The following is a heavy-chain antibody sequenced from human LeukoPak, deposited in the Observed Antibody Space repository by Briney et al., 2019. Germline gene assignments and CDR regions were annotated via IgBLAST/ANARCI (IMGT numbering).Heavy chain of an antibody. CDR1: GFTFSSYW. D-gene: IGHD3-16*01. CDR2: INSDGSST. CDR3: ARGGENGDYVDY. J-gene: IGHJ4*02. V-gene: IGHV3-74*01. Sequence: GGSLRLSCAASGFTFSSYWMHWVRQAPGKGLVWVSRINSDGSSTSCADSVKGRFTISRDNAKNTLYLQTNSLRAEDTAVYYCARGGENGDYVDYWGQGTLVTVSS.